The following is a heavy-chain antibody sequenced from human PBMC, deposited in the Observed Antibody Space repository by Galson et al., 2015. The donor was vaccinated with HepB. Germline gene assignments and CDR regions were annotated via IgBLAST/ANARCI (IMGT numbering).Heavy chain of an antibody. D-gene: IGHD7-27*01. V-gene: IGHV3-23*01. CDR2: ISGPGVDP. J-gene: IGHJ4*02. CDR1: GFTFSNYA. CDR3: ATQSPNWRSPFDS. Sequence: SLRLSCAASGFTFSNYAMSWVRQAPGKGLDWVSAISGPGVDPHYVDSVKGRFTISRDNSKNTLYLHMNSLRAEDTALYYCATQSPNWRSPFDSWGQGTLVTVSS.